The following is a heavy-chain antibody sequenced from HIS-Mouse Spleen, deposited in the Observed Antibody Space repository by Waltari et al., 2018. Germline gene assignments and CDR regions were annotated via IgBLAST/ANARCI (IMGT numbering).Heavy chain of an antibody. V-gene: IGHV3-30*18. CDR2: ISYDGSNK. CDR3: AKDTSGSYSDY. J-gene: IGHJ4*02. Sequence: QVQLVESGGGVVQPGRSLRLSCSACGFTFRSYGMHWVRQAPGKGLEWVAVISYDGSNKYYADSVKGRFTISRDNSKNTLYLQMNSLRAEDTAVYYCAKDTSGSYSDYWGQGTLVTVSS. CDR1: GFTFRSYG. D-gene: IGHD1-26*01.